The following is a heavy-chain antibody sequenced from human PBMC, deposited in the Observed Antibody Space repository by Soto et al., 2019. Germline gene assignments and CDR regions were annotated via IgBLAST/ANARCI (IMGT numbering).Heavy chain of an antibody. J-gene: IGHJ2*01. D-gene: IGHD4-17*01. CDR3: ARDIIPLTTDWYFDL. CDR2: TYDSGST. CDR1: GGSISGGGYY. Sequence: QVQLQESGPGLVKPSETLSLTCTVSGGSISGGGYYWSWIRQPPGKGLEWIGYTYDSGSTYYNPSLKGRISISVDTSKNQFSLRLTSVTAADTAVYYCARDIIPLTTDWYFDLWGRGTLVTVSS. V-gene: IGHV4-30-4*01.